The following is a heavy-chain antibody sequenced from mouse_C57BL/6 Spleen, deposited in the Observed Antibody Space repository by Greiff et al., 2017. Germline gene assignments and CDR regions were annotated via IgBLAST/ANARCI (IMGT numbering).Heavy chain of an antibody. Sequence: VQLQQSVAELVRPGASVKLSCTASGFNIKNTYMHWVKQRPEQGLEWIGRIDPANGNTKYAPKFQGKDTITADTSSNTAYLQLSSLTSEDTAIYYCASPYGNYKGNYYAMDYWGQGTSVTVSS. D-gene: IGHD2-1*01. J-gene: IGHJ4*01. CDR2: IDPANGNT. CDR1: GFNIKNTY. V-gene: IGHV14-3*01. CDR3: ASPYGNYKGNYYAMDY.